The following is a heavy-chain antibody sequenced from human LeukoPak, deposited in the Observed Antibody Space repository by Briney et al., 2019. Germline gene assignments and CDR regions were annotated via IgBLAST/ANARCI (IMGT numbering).Heavy chain of an antibody. CDR2: IYYSGST. D-gene: IGHD3-3*01. CDR1: GGSISSSSYY. Sequence: PSETLSLTCTVSGGSISSSSYYWGWIRQPPGKGLEWIGSIYYSGSTYYNPSLKSRVTTSVDTSKNQFSLKLSSVTAADTAVYYCARGRGITIFGVVISARFDPWGQGTLVTVSS. J-gene: IGHJ5*02. V-gene: IGHV4-39*01. CDR3: ARGRGITIFGVVISARFDP.